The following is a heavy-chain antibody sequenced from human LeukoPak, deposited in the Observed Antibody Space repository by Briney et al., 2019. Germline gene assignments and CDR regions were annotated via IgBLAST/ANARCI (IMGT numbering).Heavy chain of an antibody. J-gene: IGHJ6*03. Sequence: GASVKVSCKASGYTFTGYYLHWVRQAPGQGLEWMGWLDPKSGGTKYAQKFKGRDTMTRDTSISTLYMEINSLTSDDTAVYYCARDPSHYYYMDVWGKGTTVTVSS. V-gene: IGHV1-2*02. CDR3: ARDPSHYYYMDV. CDR2: LDPKSGGT. CDR1: GYTFTGYY.